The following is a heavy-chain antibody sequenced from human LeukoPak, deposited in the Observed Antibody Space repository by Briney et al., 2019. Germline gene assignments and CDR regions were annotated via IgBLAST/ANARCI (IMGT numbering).Heavy chain of an antibody. CDR1: GFTVSSSF. J-gene: IGHJ5*02. Sequence: GGSLRLSCAASGFTVSSSFMSWVRQAPGKGLEWVSVIYSGGSTYSGGDTYYADSVKGRSTISRDNSKNTLYLQMNSLRAEDTAVYYCARDSYGSGSPTVRWFDPWGQGTLVTVSS. CDR2: IYSGGSTYSGGDT. CDR3: ARDSYGSGSPTVRWFDP. V-gene: IGHV3-NL1*01. D-gene: IGHD3-10*01.